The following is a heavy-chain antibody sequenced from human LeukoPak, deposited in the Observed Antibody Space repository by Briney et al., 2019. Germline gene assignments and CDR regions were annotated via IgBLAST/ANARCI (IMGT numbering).Heavy chain of an antibody. Sequence: PSETLSLTSAVYGGSFSGYYWSWIRQPPGKGLEWIGEINHSGSTNYNPSLKSRVTISVDTSKNQFSLKLSSVTAADTAVYYCARGRSHSRLFDLWGRGTLVTVSS. V-gene: IGHV4-34*01. J-gene: IGHJ2*01. CDR1: GGSFSGYY. D-gene: IGHD6-13*01. CDR2: INHSGST. CDR3: ARGRSHSRLFDL.